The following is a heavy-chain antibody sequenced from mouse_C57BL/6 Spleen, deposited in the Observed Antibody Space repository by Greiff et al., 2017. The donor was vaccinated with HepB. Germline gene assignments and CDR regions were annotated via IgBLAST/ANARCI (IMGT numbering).Heavy chain of an antibody. D-gene: IGHD1-1*01. V-gene: IGHV1-26*01. Sequence: VQLQQSGPELVKPGASVKISCKASGYTFTDYYMNWVKQSHGKSLEWIGDINPNNGGTSYNQKFKGKATLTVDKSSSTAYMELRSLTSEDSAVYYCARGDYYGRYWGQGTTLTVSS. J-gene: IGHJ2*01. CDR3: ARGDYYGRY. CDR2: INPNNGGT. CDR1: GYTFTDYY.